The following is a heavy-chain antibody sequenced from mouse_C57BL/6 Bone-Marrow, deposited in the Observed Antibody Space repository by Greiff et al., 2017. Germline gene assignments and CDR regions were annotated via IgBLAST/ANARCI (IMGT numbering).Heavy chain of an antibody. V-gene: IGHV1-22*01. Sequence: EVQLVESGPELVKPGASVKMSCKASGYTFTDYNMNWVKQSHGKSLEWIGYINPNNGGTSYTQKFKGKATLTVNKSSSTAYMELRSLTSEDSAVYYCARRGKLRRYYYAMDYWGQGTSVTVSS. CDR2: INPNNGGT. CDR1: GYTFTDYN. J-gene: IGHJ4*01. D-gene: IGHD1-1*01. CDR3: ARRGKLRRYYYAMDY.